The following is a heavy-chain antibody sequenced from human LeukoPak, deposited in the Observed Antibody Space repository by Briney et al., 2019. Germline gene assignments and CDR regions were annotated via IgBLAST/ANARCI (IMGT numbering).Heavy chain of an antibody. J-gene: IGHJ6*03. CDR1: GGSISSGGYY. D-gene: IGHD5-12*01. V-gene: IGHV4-31*03. Sequence: SETLSLTCTVSGGSISSGGYYWSWIRQHPGKGLEWIGYIYYSGSTYYNPSLKSRVTISVDTSKNQFSLKLSSVAAADTAVYYCARVDSGYDFYYYYYMDVWGKGITVTVSS. CDR3: ARVDSGYDFYYYYYMDV. CDR2: IYYSGST.